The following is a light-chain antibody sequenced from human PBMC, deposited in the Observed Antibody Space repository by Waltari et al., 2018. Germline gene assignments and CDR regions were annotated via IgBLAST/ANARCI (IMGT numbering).Light chain of an antibody. CDR2: DVV. CDR3: CSYTSKIAYV. V-gene: IGLV2-14*03. Sequence: QSALTQPASVSGSPGQSIAISCPGTSSDVGGYNAVPWYQQHPGKAPKLMIYDVVSRPSGVSDRFSGSKSGNTASLVISGLQADDEADYYCCSYTSKIAYVFGTGTKVTVL. J-gene: IGLJ1*01. CDR1: SSDVGGYNA.